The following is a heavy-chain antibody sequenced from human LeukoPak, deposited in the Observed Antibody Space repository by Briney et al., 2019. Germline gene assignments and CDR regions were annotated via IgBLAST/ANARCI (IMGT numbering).Heavy chain of an antibody. CDR1: GYTFTSYD. Sequence: ASVKVSCKASGYTFTSYDINWVRQAPGQGLEWMGWINPNSGGTNYAQKFQGRVTMTRDTSISTAYMELSRLRSDDTAVYYCARDDGSPGLDDYWGQGTLVTVSS. D-gene: IGHD1-26*01. V-gene: IGHV1-2*02. CDR3: ARDDGSPGLDDY. CDR2: INPNSGGT. J-gene: IGHJ4*02.